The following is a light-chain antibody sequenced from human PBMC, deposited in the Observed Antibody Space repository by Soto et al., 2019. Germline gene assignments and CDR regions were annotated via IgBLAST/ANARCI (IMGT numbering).Light chain of an antibody. CDR3: QQYGKSPLT. J-gene: IGKJ4*01. CDR1: QSVRSDY. CDR2: GVS. V-gene: IGKV3-20*01. Sequence: EIVLTQSPDSLSFSPGQRATLSCRASQSVRSDYFAWYQQKPGQAPRVIIFGVSTRATGVPDRFSGSGSGKDFTLTISRLEPEDFALYYCQQYGKSPLTFGGGNKVDIX.